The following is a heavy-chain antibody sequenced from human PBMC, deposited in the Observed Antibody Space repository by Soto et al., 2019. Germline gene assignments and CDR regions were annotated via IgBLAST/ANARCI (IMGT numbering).Heavy chain of an antibody. V-gene: IGHV1-18*01. CDR1: GYTFTSYG. CDR3: AREDGVVTATNPFQH. D-gene: IGHD2-21*02. CDR2: ISAYNGNT. J-gene: IGHJ1*01. Sequence: ASVKVSCKASGYTFTSYGISWVRQAPGQGLEWMGWISAYNGNTNYAQKLQGRVTMTTDTSTSTAYMELRSLRSDDTALYYCAREDGVVTATNPFQHWGQGTLVTVSS.